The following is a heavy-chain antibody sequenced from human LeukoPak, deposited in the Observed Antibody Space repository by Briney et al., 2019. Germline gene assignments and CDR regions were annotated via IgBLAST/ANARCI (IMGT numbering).Heavy chain of an antibody. CDR3: ARGRRPTDISIFLTPYYYHLDA. Sequence: SVRVSCKASGGSFGNYAISWVRQAPGHGLEWIGGIIPIYGTRNYAQKFQGRVTITTDESTSSVYMDLSSLTSEDTAIYYCARGRRPTDISIFLTPYYYHLDAWGRGTTVTVS. CDR1: GGSFGNYA. CDR2: IIPIYGTR. J-gene: IGHJ6*03. D-gene: IGHD2/OR15-2a*01. V-gene: IGHV1-69*05.